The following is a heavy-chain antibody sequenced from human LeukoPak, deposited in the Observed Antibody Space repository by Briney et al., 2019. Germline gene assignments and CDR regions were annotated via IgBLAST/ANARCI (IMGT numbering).Heavy chain of an antibody. V-gene: IGHV1-69*05. J-gene: IGHJ4*02. Sequence: ASVKVSCKASGGTFSSYAISWVRQAPGQGLEWMGGIIPIFGTANCAQKFQGRVTITTDESTSTAYMELSSLRSEDTAVYYCAMGYSSSSFSYYFDYWGQGTLVTVSS. CDR3: AMGYSSSSFSYYFDY. D-gene: IGHD6-6*01. CDR1: GGTFSSYA. CDR2: IIPIFGTA.